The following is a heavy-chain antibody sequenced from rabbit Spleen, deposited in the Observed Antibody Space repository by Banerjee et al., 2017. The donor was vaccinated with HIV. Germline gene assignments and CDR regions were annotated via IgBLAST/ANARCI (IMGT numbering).Heavy chain of an antibody. CDR2: IYTGNGKT. CDR1: GFSFSSGYD. Sequence: QEQLEESGGGLVKPEGSLTLTCTASGFSFSSGYDMCWVRQAPGKGLEWIGCIYTGNGKTYYASWAKGRFTISKSSSTTVTLQMTSLTAADTATYFCARDAGTSFSTYGMDLWGQGTLVTVS. V-gene: IGHV1S45*01. J-gene: IGHJ6*01. D-gene: IGHD8-1*01. CDR3: ARDAGTSFSTYGMDL.